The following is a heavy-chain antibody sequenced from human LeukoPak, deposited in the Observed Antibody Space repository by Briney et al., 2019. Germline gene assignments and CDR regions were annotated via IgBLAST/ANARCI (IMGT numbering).Heavy chain of an antibody. Sequence: PSETLSLTCTVSGGSISSSSYYWGWIRQPPGQGLEWIGSIYYSGSTYYNPSLKSSVTISVDTTKNQFSLKLSSVTAADTAVYYCARRAGSYFDYWGQGTLSPSPQ. CDR3: ARRAGSYFDY. CDR2: IYYSGST. CDR1: GGSISSSSYY. J-gene: IGHJ4*02. V-gene: IGHV4-39*01. D-gene: IGHD3-10*01.